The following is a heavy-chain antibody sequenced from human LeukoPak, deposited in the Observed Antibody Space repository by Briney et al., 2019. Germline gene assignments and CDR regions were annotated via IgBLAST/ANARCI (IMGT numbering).Heavy chain of an antibody. CDR1: GGSISSSSYY. CDR3: ARRDIVTTINT. Sequence: KPSETLSLTCTVSGGSISSSSYYWAWIRQPPGKGLEWIGSILYSGTTFYNPSLKSRVTIFVDTSKNQFSLKLNSVTAADTAVYYCARRDIVTTINTWGQGTLVTVSS. D-gene: IGHD5-12*01. J-gene: IGHJ4*02. V-gene: IGHV4-39*01. CDR2: ILYSGTT.